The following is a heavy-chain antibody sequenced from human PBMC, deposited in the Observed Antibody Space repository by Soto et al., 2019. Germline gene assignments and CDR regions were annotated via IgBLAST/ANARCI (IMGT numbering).Heavy chain of an antibody. D-gene: IGHD1-7*01. V-gene: IGHV4-34*01. CDR2: INHSGST. Sequence: QVQLQQWGAGLLKTSETLSLTCAVYGGSFSGYYWSWIRQPPGKGLEWIGEINHSGSTNYNPSLKSRVTISVDTSKNQFSLKLSSVTAADSAVYYCARGLTGTNPMDYWGQGTLVTVSS. J-gene: IGHJ4*02. CDR1: GGSFSGYY. CDR3: ARGLTGTNPMDY.